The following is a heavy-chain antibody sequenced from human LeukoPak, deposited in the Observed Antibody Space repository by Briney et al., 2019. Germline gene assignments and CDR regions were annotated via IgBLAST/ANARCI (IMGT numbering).Heavy chain of an antibody. CDR3: AKGWYYYGSGSYVFDY. D-gene: IGHD3-10*01. J-gene: IGHJ4*02. Sequence: PGGSLRLSCAASGFTFSNYAMNWVRQAPGKGLEWVSAITGSGGSTFYADSVKGRYTISRDNSKNTLYLQMNSLRAEDSAVYYCAKGWYYYGSGSYVFDYXGQGTLVTVSS. V-gene: IGHV3-23*01. CDR2: ITGSGGST. CDR1: GFTFSNYA.